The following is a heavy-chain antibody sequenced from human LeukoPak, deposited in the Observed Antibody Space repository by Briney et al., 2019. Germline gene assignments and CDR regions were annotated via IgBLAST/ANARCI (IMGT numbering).Heavy chain of an antibody. V-gene: IGHV4-34*01. CDR3: ARGFGYYGSGSLDY. D-gene: IGHD3-10*01. CDR1: GGSFSGYY. J-gene: IGHJ4*02. Sequence: SKTLSLTCAVYGGSFSGYYWSWIRQPPGKGLEWIGEINHSGSTNYNPSLKSRVTISVDTSKNQFSLKLSSVTAADTAVYYCARGFGYYGSGSLDYWGQGTLVTVSS. CDR2: INHSGST.